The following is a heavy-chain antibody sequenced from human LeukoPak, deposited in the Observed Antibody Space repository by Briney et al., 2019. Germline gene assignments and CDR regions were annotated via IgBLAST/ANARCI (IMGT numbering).Heavy chain of an antibody. J-gene: IGHJ4*02. CDR3: ARGPTAMVTYYFDY. Sequence: ASVTVSCKAPGYAFTSYDINWVRQATGQGLEWMGWMNPNSGNTGYAQKFQGRVTMTRNTSISTAYMELSSLRSEDTAVYYCARGPTAMVTYYFDYWGQGTLVTVSS. D-gene: IGHD5-18*01. CDR2: MNPNSGNT. V-gene: IGHV1-8*01. CDR1: GYAFTSYD.